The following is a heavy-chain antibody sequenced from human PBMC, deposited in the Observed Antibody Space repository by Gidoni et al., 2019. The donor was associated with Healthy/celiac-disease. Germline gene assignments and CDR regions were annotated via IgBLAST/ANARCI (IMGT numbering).Heavy chain of an antibody. CDR1: GYTFTSYG. Sequence: QVQLVPSGAEVQKPGASVKVSCKASGYTFTSYGISWVRQAPGQGLEWMGWISAYNGNTNYAQKLQGRVTMTTDTSTSTADMELRSLRSDDTAVYYCARFVAGGNSPYYYYYMDVWGKGTTVTVSS. D-gene: IGHD2-21*02. CDR3: ARFVAGGNSPYYYYYMDV. V-gene: IGHV1-18*01. CDR2: ISAYNGNT. J-gene: IGHJ6*03.